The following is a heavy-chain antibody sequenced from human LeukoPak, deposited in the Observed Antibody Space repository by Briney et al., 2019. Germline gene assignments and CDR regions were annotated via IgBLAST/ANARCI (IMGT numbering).Heavy chain of an antibody. CDR3: AKSSSGSYHVRAFDI. D-gene: IGHD1-26*01. J-gene: IGHJ3*02. Sequence: PGGSLRLSCAASGFTFSSYAMSWVRQAPGKGLEWVSGISGSGDNTYYADSVKGRFTISRDNSKNTLYLQMNSLRAEDTAVYYCAKSSSGSYHVRAFDIWGQGTMVTVSS. V-gene: IGHV3-23*01. CDR1: GFTFSSYA. CDR2: ISGSGDNT.